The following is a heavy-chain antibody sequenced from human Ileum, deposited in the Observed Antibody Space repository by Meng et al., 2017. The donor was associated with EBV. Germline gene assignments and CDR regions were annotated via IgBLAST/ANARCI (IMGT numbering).Heavy chain of an antibody. V-gene: IGHV4-34*01. CDR2: INNSGST. J-gene: IGHJ4*02. CDR1: GGPFSGYY. Sequence: VRLQQGGSGLLKPSETLSLTCAVDGGPFSGYYWSLIRQPPGKGLEWIGEINNSGSTNYNPSLKSRVTLSVDTSKNQISLKLSSVTAADTAVYYCARGRGYGDYGSLYWGQGTLVTVSS. CDR3: ARGRGYGDYGSLY. D-gene: IGHD4-17*01.